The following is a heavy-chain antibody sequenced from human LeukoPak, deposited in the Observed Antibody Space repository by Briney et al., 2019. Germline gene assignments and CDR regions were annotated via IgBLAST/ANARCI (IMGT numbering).Heavy chain of an antibody. CDR2: IKSKTDGGTT. V-gene: IGHV3-15*01. CDR1: GFTFSNAW. D-gene: IGHD3-22*01. CDR3: TTVEEYDSSGYYYGVHY. J-gene: IGHJ4*02. Sequence: GGSLRLSCAASGFTFSNAWMSWVRQAPGKGLEWVGRIKSKTDGGTTDYAAPVKGRFTISRDDSKNTLYLQMNSLKTEDTAVYYCTTVEEYDSSGYYYGVHYWGQGTLVTVSS.